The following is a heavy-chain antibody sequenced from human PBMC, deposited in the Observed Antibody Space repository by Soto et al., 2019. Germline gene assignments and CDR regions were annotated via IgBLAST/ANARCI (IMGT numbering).Heavy chain of an antibody. J-gene: IGHJ4*02. CDR2: ISHRGNT. CDR1: GASISLVGYS. Sequence: QLHLQESGSGLVKPSQTLSLTCGVSGASISLVGYSWSWIRQPPGKGLEWIGYISHRGNTYYNPCLRSRVTISVDRSKNEFSLNLRSVTAADTAMYYCARYDSSGDFDYWGQGTLVTVSS. V-gene: IGHV4-30-2*01. D-gene: IGHD3-22*01. CDR3: ARYDSSGDFDY.